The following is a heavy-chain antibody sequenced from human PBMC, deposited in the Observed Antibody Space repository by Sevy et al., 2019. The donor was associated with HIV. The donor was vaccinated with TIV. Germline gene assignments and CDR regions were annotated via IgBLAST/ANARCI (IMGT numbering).Heavy chain of an antibody. CDR1: GASISSPDHY. D-gene: IGHD2-15*01. CDR3: ARNYSPGLLIDY. Sequence: SETLSLTCTVSGASISSPDHYWTWIRQPPGKGLEWIGYIYYSGNTYYNPSLKSRVTISIDTSKKQFSLGLRSVSAADTAVYFCARNYSPGLLIDYWGRGTLVTVSS. CDR2: IYYSGNT. V-gene: IGHV4-30-4*08. J-gene: IGHJ4*02.